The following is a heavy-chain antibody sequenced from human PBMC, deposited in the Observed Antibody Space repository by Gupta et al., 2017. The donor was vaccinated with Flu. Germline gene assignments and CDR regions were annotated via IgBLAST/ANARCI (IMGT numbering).Heavy chain of an antibody. Sequence: QVHLQESGPGLVKPSETLSVTCTVSGGSISSYYWSWIRQPPGEGLEWIAYIQERWITNYNPYLKSRVIREVDTYKNLFYLNLIYVTASDTAFADCERSDSAWYGLGPWGPGTL. V-gene: IGHV4-59*01. CDR1: GGSISSYY. CDR2: IQERWIT. J-gene: IGHJ4*02. D-gene: IGHD6-19*01. CDR3: ERSDSAWYGLGP.